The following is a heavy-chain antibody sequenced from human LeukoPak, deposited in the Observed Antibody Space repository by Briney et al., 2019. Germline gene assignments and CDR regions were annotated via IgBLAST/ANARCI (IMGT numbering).Heavy chain of an antibody. CDR1: GGTFSSYA. Sequence: ASVKVSCKASGGTFSSYAISWVRQAPGQGLEWMGGIIPIFGTANYAQKFQGRVTITTDESTSTAYMELSSLRSEDTAVYYCARGPPLRLGELSSWSQGTLVTVSS. CDR3: ARGPPLRLGELSS. J-gene: IGHJ5*02. CDR2: IIPIFGTA. V-gene: IGHV1-69*05. D-gene: IGHD3-16*02.